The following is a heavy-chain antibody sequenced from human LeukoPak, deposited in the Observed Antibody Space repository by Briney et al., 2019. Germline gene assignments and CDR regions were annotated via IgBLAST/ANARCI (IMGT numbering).Heavy chain of an antibody. D-gene: IGHD4-17*01. J-gene: IGHJ2*01. CDR3: ARVQGPWTVITNWYFDL. Sequence: PSETLSLTCTVSGGSISSYYWSWIRQPPGKGLEWIGYIYYSGSTNYNPSLKSRVTISVDTSKNQFSLKLSSVTAADTAVYYCARVQGPWTVITNWYFDLWGRGTLVTVSS. CDR2: IYYSGST. CDR1: GGSISSYY. V-gene: IGHV4-59*12.